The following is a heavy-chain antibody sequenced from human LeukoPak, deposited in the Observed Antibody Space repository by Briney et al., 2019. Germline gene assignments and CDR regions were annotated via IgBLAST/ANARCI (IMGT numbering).Heavy chain of an antibody. D-gene: IGHD1-26*01. CDR1: GGSISSYY. CDR2: IYYSGST. CDR3: ARVAVSLVGATTWFDP. Sequence: SETLSLTCTVSGGSISSYYWSWIRQPPGKGLEWIGYIYYSGSTNYNPSLKSRVTISVDTSKNQFSLRLSSVTAADTAVYYCARVAVSLVGATTWFDPWGQGTLVTVSS. J-gene: IGHJ5*02. V-gene: IGHV4-59*01.